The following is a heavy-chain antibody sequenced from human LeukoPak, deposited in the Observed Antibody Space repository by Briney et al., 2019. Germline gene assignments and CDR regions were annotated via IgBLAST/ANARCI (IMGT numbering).Heavy chain of an antibody. CDR1: GFTFSSYS. D-gene: IGHD3-10*01. V-gene: IGHV3-48*02. J-gene: IGHJ6*03. Sequence: GGSLRLSCAASGFTFSSYSMNGVRQAPGKGLEWVSYISSSSSTIYYADSVKGRFTISRDNAKNSLYLQMNSLRDEDTAVYYCARATSRSYYYYYYMDVWGKGTTVTVSS. CDR3: ARATSRSYYYYYYMDV. CDR2: ISSSSSTI.